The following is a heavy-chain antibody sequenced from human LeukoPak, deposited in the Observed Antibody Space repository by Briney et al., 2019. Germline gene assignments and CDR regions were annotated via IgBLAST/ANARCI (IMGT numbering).Heavy chain of an antibody. V-gene: IGHV3-7*01. Sequence: GGSLRLSCAASGFTFSSYWMSWVRQAPGKGLEWVDNIKQDGSEKYYVDSVKGRFTISRDNAKNSLYLQMNSVRAEDTAVYYCARVTIFGVVIDYWGQGTLVTVSS. CDR3: ARVTIFGVVIDY. CDR2: IKQDGSEK. J-gene: IGHJ4*02. D-gene: IGHD3-3*01. CDR1: GFTFSSYW.